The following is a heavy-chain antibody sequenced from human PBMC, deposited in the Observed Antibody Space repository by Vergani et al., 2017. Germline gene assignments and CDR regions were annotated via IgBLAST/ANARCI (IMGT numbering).Heavy chain of an antibody. CDR3: YASARDP. J-gene: IGHJ5*02. CDR1: GNTFSHYT. V-gene: IGHV7-4-1*02. D-gene: IGHD2-2*01. CDR2: INTNTGNP. Sequence: QVQLVQSGSELKKPGASVKVSCKTSGNTFSHYTMSWVRQAPGQGLDWMGWINTNTGNPTYAQGFMGRFVFSLDTSVTTTYLQINSLQAEDTAVYYCYASARDPWGQGTLVTVSA.